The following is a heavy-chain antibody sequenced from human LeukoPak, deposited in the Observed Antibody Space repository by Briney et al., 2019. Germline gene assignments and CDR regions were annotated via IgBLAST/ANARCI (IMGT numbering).Heavy chain of an antibody. Sequence: SQTLSLTCAISGDSVSSNTAAWNWIRQSPSKGLEWLGRTYYTSQWYNDYAVSVKSRITINPDTSKNQFSLQLNSVTPEDTAVYYCARVTVTTLENWGQGTLVTVSS. J-gene: IGHJ4*02. V-gene: IGHV6-1*01. CDR2: TYYTSQWYN. CDR1: GDSVSSNTAA. CDR3: ARVTVTTLEN. D-gene: IGHD4-17*01.